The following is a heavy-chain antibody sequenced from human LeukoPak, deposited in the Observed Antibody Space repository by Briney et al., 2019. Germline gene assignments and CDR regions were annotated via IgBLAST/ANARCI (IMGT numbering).Heavy chain of an antibody. D-gene: IGHD3-10*01. V-gene: IGHV3-23*01. CDR1: GITLSNYG. CDR2: ISGSGGRS. J-gene: IGHJ4*02. CDR3: ARDSGTRFGEFPRYFDY. Sequence: GGSLRLSCAVSGITLSNYGMSWVRQAPGKGLEWVAGISGSGGRSNYADSVKGRFTISRDNSKNTLYLQMNSLRAEDTAVYYCARDSGTRFGEFPRYFDYWGQGTLVTVSS.